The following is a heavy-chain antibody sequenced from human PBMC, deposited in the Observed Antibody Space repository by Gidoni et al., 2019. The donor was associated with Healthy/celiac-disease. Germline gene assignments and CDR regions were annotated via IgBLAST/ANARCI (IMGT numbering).Heavy chain of an antibody. CDR1: GGSSSSSRSY. D-gene: IGHD3-3*01. Sequence: QLQLQESGPGLVKPSETLSLPCTVSGGSSSSSRSYWGWIRQPPGKGLEWLGSRYYSGSTDYNASLESRFTISVDTSKNQFSLELSSVTAADTAVYYCARHPVVLRFLEWLEGDRGNWFDPWGQGTLVTVSS. V-gene: IGHV4-39*01. CDR3: ARHPVVLRFLEWLEGDRGNWFDP. J-gene: IGHJ5*02. CDR2: RYYSGST.